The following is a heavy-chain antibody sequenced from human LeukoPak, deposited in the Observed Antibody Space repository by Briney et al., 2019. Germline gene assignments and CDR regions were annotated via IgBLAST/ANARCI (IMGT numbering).Heavy chain of an antibody. CDR1: GGTFSSYA. V-gene: IGHV1-69*05. Sequence: GASVKVSCKASGGTFSSYAISWVRQAPGQGLEWMGGIIPIFGTANYAQKLQGRVTMTTDTSTSTAYMELRSLRSDDTAVYYCARDSSRFLEWLLIYPNAFDIWGQGTMVTVSS. J-gene: IGHJ3*02. CDR3: ARDSSRFLEWLLIYPNAFDI. D-gene: IGHD3-3*01. CDR2: IIPIFGTA.